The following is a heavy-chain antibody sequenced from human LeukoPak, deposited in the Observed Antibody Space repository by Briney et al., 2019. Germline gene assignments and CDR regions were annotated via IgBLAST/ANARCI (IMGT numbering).Heavy chain of an antibody. CDR1: GSTFSSYG. D-gene: IGHD1-26*01. CDR2: ISYDGSNK. J-gene: IGHJ4*02. CDR3: AKSVVGATTFQDY. V-gene: IGHV3-30*18. Sequence: GGSLRLSCAASGSTFSSYGMHWVRQAPGKGLEWVAVISYDGSNKYYADSVKGRFTISRDNSKNTLYLQMNSLRAEDTAVYYCAKSVVGATTFQDYWGQGTLVTVSS.